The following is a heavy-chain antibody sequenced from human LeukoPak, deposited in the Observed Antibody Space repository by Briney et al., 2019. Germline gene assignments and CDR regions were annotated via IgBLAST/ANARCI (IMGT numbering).Heavy chain of an antibody. V-gene: IGHV4-34*01. CDR2: INHSGST. J-gene: IGHJ3*02. CDR1: GGSFSGYY. CDR3: ARGYPTDYYDSSEDAFDI. Sequence: SETLSLTCAVYGGSFSGYYWSWIRQPPGKGLEWIGEINHSGSTNYNPSLKSRVTISVDTSKNQFSLQLNSVTPEDTAVYYCARGYPTDYYDSSEDAFDIWGQGTMVTVSS. D-gene: IGHD3-22*01.